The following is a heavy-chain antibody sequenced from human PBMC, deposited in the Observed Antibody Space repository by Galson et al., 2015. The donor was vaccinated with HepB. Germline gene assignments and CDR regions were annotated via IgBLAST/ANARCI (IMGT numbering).Heavy chain of an antibody. Sequence: SLRLSCAASGFTFSSYPMNWVRQAPRKGLEWVPYISGSGDYTVYADSVKGRFTISRDSSNSTLFLQMNSLRVEDTAFYFCARRSGKGFDYWGQGTLVTVSS. J-gene: IGHJ4*02. CDR1: GFTFSSYP. CDR2: ISGSGDYT. D-gene: IGHD3-10*01. CDR3: ARRSGKGFDY. V-gene: IGHV3-23*01.